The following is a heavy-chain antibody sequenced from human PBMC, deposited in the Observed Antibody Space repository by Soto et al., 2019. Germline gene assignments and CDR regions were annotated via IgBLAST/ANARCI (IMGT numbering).Heavy chain of an antibody. Sequence: GASVKVSCKASGYTFTSYYMHWVRQAPGQGLEWMGIINPSGGSTSYAQKFQGRVTMTRDTSTSTVYMELSSLRSEDTAVYYCARDLGYDFWSGYSHPYYYGMDVWGQGTTVTVSS. CDR2: INPSGGST. J-gene: IGHJ6*02. CDR1: GYTFTSYY. V-gene: IGHV1-46*01. CDR3: ARDLGYDFWSGYSHPYYYGMDV. D-gene: IGHD3-3*01.